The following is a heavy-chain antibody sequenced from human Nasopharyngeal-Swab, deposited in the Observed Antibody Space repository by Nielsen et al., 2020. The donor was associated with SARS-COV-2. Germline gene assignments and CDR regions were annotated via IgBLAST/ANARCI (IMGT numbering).Heavy chain of an antibody. CDR1: GFTFSSYS. D-gene: IGHD3-3*01. V-gene: IGHV3-21*01. Sequence: GGSLRLSCAVSGFTFSSYSMNWVRQAPGKGLEWVSSISSSSSYIYYADSVKGRFTISRDNAKNSLYLQMNSLRAEDTAVYYCARDGLDYDFWSAYFMDVWGQETTVTVSS. CDR2: ISSSSSYI. CDR3: ARDGLDYDFWSAYFMDV. J-gene: IGHJ6*02.